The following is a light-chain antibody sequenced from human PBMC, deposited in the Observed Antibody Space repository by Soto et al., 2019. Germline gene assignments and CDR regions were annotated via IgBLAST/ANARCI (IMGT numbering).Light chain of an antibody. Sequence: DIQMTQSPSSLSASVGDRVTITCRASQSISSYLNWYQQKPGKAPKLLIYAASSVQSGVPSRFSGSGSGTIFSLTIRSLQPEDFTTYHCQPTYSNHLTFGPGTKVDIK. CDR2: AAS. V-gene: IGKV1-39*01. CDR3: QPTYSNHLT. CDR1: QSISSY. J-gene: IGKJ3*01.